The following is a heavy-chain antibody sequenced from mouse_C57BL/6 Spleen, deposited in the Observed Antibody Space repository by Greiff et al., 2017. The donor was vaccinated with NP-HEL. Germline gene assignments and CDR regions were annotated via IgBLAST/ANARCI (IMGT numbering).Heavy chain of an antibody. CDR3: ARGGYDGTGYAMGC. CDR2: IYPGDGDT. D-gene: IGHD2-2*01. CDR1: GYAFSSYW. J-gene: IGHJ4*01. V-gene: IGHV1-80*01. Sequence: QVQLQQSGAELVKPGASVKISCKASGYAFSSYWMNWVKQRPGQGLEWIGQIYPGDGDTNYNGKFKGKATLTADKSSSTAYMQLSSLTSEDSAVYFCARGGYDGTGYAMGCWGQGTSVTVSS.